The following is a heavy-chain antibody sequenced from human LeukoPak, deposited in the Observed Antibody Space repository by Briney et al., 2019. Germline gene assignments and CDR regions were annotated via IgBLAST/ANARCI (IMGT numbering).Heavy chain of an antibody. J-gene: IGHJ4*02. Sequence: GGSLRLSCAASGFTFSSYAMSWVRQAPGKGLEWVSTISGSGVSTYNADSVKGRFAISRDNAKSSLFLQLAGLRAEDTAVYYCARGRDSGRYFDYWGQGTLVTVSS. D-gene: IGHD1-26*01. CDR3: ARGRDSGRYFDY. V-gene: IGHV3-23*01. CDR2: ISGSGVST. CDR1: GFTFSSYA.